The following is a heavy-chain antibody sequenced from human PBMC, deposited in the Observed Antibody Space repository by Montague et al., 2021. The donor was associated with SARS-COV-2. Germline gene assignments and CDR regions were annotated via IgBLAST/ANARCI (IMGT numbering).Heavy chain of an antibody. V-gene: IGHV4-34*01. CDR1: GASSSNYY. D-gene: IGHD5-12*01. CDR2: INHSGYT. CDR3: ASAPRYSFGFWAY. J-gene: IGHJ4*02. Sequence: SETLSLTCAVYGASSSNYYWSWIRQSPGKGLEWVGEINHSGYTDYNPSLESRLTISLDSSKKQFSLKMTSVTAADTAIYYCASAPRYSFGFWAYWGQGTLVSGSA.